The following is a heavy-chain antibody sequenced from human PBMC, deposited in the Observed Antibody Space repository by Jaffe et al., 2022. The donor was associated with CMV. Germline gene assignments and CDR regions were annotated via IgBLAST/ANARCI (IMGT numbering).Heavy chain of an antibody. CDR1: GGSFSGYY. J-gene: IGHJ4*02. Sequence: QVQLQQWGAGLLKPSETLSLTCAVYGGSFSGYYWSWIRQPPGKGLEWIGEINHSGSTNYNPSLKSRVTISVDTSKNQFSLKLSSVTAADTAVYYCARGARFYVWGSYRFLYFDYWGQGTLVTVSS. V-gene: IGHV4-34*01. CDR3: ARGARFYVWGSYRFLYFDY. CDR2: INHSGST. D-gene: IGHD3-16*02.